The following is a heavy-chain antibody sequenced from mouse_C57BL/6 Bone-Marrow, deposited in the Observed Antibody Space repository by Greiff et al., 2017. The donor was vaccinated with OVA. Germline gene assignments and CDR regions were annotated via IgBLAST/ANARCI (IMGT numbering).Heavy chain of an antibody. V-gene: IGHV14-4*01. CDR1: GFNIKDDY. CDR2: IDPENGDT. Sequence: VQLQQSGAELVRPGASVKLSCTASGFNIKDDYMHWVKQRPEQGLEWIGWIDPENGDTEYASKFQGKATITADTSSNTAYLQLSSLTSEDTAVYYCTTYPGRFDVWGTGTTVTVSS. CDR3: TTYPGRFDV. J-gene: IGHJ1*03.